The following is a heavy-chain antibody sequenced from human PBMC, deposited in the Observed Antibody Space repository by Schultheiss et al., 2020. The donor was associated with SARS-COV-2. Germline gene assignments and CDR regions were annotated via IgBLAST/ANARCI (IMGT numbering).Heavy chain of an antibody. CDR2: INPNSGGT. J-gene: IGHJ6*02. CDR1: GYTFTSYG. CDR3: ARGGTRHYYYYGMDV. Sequence: ASVKVSCKASGYTFTSYGISWVRQAPGQGLEWMGRINPNSGGTNYAQKFQGRVTMTRDTSISTAYMELSRLRSDDTAVYYCARGGTRHYYYYGMDVWGQGTTVTVSS. V-gene: IGHV1-2*06. D-gene: IGHD1/OR15-1a*01.